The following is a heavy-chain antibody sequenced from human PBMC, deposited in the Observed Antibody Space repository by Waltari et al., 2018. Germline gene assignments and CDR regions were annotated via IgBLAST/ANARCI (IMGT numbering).Heavy chain of an antibody. J-gene: IGHJ3*01. CDR3: AREGVGGFDV. D-gene: IGHD2-8*01. V-gene: IGHV3-7*01. Sequence: EVQLVESGGGLVQPGGSLRLSCAASEFTFTSYWRSWVRQAPGKGLEWVANIKQDGSMKEYMDSVKGRFTISRDNAKNSLYLQMNSLRVDDTAVYHCAREGVGGFDVWGQGTMVSVSS. CDR2: IKQDGSMK. CDR1: EFTFTSYW.